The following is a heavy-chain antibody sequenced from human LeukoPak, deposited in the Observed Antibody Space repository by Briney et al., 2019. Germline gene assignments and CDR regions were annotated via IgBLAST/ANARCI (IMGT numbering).Heavy chain of an antibody. J-gene: IGHJ6*02. CDR1: GYTFTSYG. CDR2: ISAYNGNT. Sequence: ASVKVSCKASGYTFTSYGISWVRQAPGQGLEWMGWISAYNGNTNYAQKLQGRVTMTTDTSTSTAYMGLRSLRSDDTAVYYCARCGDSAGSFYYYGMDVWGQGTTVTVSS. V-gene: IGHV1-18*01. CDR3: ARCGDSAGSFYYYGMDV. D-gene: IGHD7-27*01.